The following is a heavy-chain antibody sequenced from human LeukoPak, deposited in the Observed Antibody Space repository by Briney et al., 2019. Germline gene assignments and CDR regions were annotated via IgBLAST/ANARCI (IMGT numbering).Heavy chain of an antibody. Sequence: GGSLRLSCAASGFTFSSYAMSWVRQAPGKGLEWVSTSTDTTYYADSVKGRFTISRDTSKNTLFMQMNSLRAADTAVYYCARSTGPSNHYFDYWGQGALVTVSS. D-gene: IGHD4-11*01. J-gene: IGHJ4*02. V-gene: IGHV3-23*01. CDR2: STDTT. CDR3: ARSTGPSNHYFDY. CDR1: GFTFSSYA.